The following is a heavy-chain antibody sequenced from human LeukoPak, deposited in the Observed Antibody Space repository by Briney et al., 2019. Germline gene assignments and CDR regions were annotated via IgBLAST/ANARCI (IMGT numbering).Heavy chain of an antibody. CDR3: ARGGGDIIS. CDR2: INHSGST. CDR1: GGSFSGYY. D-gene: IGHD2/OR15-2a*01. J-gene: IGHJ4*02. Sequence: TASETLSLTCAVYGGSFSGYYWSWIRPPPGKGLEWIGEINHSGSTNYNPSLKSRVTISVDTSKNQFSLKLSSVTAADTAVYYCARGGGDIISWGQGTLVTVSS. V-gene: IGHV4-34*01.